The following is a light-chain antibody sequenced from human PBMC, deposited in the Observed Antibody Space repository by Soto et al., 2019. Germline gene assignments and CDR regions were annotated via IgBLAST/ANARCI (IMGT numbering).Light chain of an antibody. Sequence: DIVLTQSPGTLSLSPGERAPLSCRASQSVSSDYLAWYQERPGQAPRLLIYGASTRATGVPDRCSGSGSGTVFTLTISRLDPEDFAVYHCQQYGSLSWTFGQRTKV. CDR2: GAS. V-gene: IGKV3-20*01. CDR3: QQYGSLSWT. CDR1: QSVSSDY. J-gene: IGKJ1*01.